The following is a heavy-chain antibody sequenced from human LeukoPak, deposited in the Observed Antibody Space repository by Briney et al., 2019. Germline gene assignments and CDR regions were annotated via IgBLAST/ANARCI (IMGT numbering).Heavy chain of an antibody. D-gene: IGHD3-10*01. J-gene: IGHJ4*02. CDR1: GGSFSGYY. Sequence: KSSETLSLTCAVYGGSFSGYYWSWIRQPPGEGLEWIGEINHSGSTNYNPSLKSRVTISVDTSKNQFSLKLSSVTAADTAVYYCARDKPYYYGSGSYGHYFDYWGQGTLVTVSS. CDR3: ARDKPYYYGSGSYGHYFDY. CDR2: INHSGST. V-gene: IGHV4-34*01.